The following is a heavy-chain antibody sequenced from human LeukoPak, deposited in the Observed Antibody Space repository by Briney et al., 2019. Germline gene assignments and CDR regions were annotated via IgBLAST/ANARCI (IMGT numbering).Heavy chain of an antibody. Sequence: SVTLSLTCTVSGGSTDSYYYWSWIRQPPGKGLEWIGYIDYSGRTKYNPSLQSRVTISVDTSKTQFSLRLGSVTAADTAVYFCASNIPTPTTSPPLGYWGQGTLVTVSS. CDR1: GGSTDSYYY. CDR3: ASNIPTPTTSPPLGY. V-gene: IGHV4-59*08. J-gene: IGHJ4*02. D-gene: IGHD1-1*01. CDR2: IDYSGRT.